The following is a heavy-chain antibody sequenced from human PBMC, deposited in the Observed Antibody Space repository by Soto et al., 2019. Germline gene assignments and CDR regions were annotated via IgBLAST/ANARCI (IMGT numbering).Heavy chain of an antibody. J-gene: IGHJ4*02. CDR3: AKDLWGLSYYFDY. D-gene: IGHD1-26*01. V-gene: IGHV3-23*01. Sequence: EVQLLESGGGLVQPGGSLRLSCAASGFTFSAYAMSWVRQAPGKGLEWVSGIRGSGGITQYADSVKGRFTISRDNSKNTLDLQMNSLRAEDTAVYFCAKDLWGLSYYFDYWGQGSLVTVSS. CDR2: IRGSGGIT. CDR1: GFTFSAYA.